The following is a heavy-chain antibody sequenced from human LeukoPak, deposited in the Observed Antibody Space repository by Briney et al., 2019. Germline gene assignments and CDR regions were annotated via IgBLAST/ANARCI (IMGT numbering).Heavy chain of an antibody. D-gene: IGHD3-10*01. V-gene: IGHV3-66*01. CDR1: GFTVSSKY. CDR2: TYSDGST. Sequence: PGGSLRLSCAASGFTVSSKYMSWVRQAPGKGLEWVSVTYSDGSTYYSDSVKGRFTISRDNSKNTLYLQMNSLRAEDTAVYYCARAPGTVTPYYWGQGTLVSVSS. J-gene: IGHJ4*02. CDR3: ARAPGTVTPYY.